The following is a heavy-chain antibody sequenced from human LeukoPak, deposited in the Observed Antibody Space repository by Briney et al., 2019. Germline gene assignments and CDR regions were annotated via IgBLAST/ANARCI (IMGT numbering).Heavy chain of an antibody. V-gene: IGHV4-59*01. CDR1: GGSISSYY. D-gene: IGHD3-22*01. J-gene: IGHJ4*02. CDR3: TSYYYDSSGYYNFDY. CDR2: IYYSGGT. Sequence: SETLSLTCTVSGGSISSYYWSWIRQPPGKGLEWIGYIYYSGGTNYNPSLKSRVTISVDTSKNQFSLKLSSVTAADTAVYYCTSYYYDSSGYYNFDYWGQGTLVTVSS.